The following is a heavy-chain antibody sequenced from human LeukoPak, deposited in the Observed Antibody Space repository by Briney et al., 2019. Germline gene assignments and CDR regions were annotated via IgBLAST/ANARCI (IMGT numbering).Heavy chain of an antibody. V-gene: IGHV3-9*01. Sequence: GGSLRLSCAASGFTFDDYAMHWVRQAPGKGLEWVSGISWNSGSIGYADSVKGRFTISRDNSKNTLYLQMNSLRAEDTAVYYCARVGVSSSWYFSVWGQGTLVTVSS. J-gene: IGHJ4*02. CDR2: ISWNSGSI. CDR3: ARVGVSSSWYFSV. D-gene: IGHD6-13*01. CDR1: GFTFDDYA.